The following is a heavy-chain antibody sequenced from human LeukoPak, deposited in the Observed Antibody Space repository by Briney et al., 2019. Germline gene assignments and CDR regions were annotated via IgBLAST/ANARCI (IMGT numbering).Heavy chain of an antibody. Sequence: TGGSLRLSCTGSGFTFSSYWMTWVRQAPGKGLEWVANIKQDGSEKYYVDSVKGRFTISRDNAKNSLYLQMNSLRVEDTAVYYCASGPRFGDYWGQGTLVTVSS. CDR2: IKQDGSEK. CDR3: ASGPRFGDY. D-gene: IGHD3-10*01. J-gene: IGHJ4*02. CDR1: GFTFSSYW. V-gene: IGHV3-7*03.